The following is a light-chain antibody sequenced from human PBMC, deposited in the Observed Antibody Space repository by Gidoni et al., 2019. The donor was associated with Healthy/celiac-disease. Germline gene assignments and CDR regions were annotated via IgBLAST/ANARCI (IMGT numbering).Light chain of an antibody. V-gene: IGKV3-15*01. CDR1: QSVSSN. Sequence: EIVTTQSPATLSVSPGESATLSCRASQSVSSNLAWYQQKPGQAPRPLIYGASTRATGIPARFSGSGSGTEFTLTISSLQSEDFAVYYCQQYNNWPLTFGGGTKVEIK. CDR2: GAS. CDR3: QQYNNWPLT. J-gene: IGKJ4*01.